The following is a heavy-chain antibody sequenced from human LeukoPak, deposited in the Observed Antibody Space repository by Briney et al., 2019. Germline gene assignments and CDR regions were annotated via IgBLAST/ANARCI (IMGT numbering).Heavy chain of an antibody. CDR3: ARGAHFWTLVVRGSYFDY. CDR1: GYTLTELS. CDR2: FDPEDGET. D-gene: IGHD3-3*02. J-gene: IGHJ4*02. V-gene: IGHV1-24*01. Sequence: ASVKVSCKVSGYTLTELSMHWVRQAPGKGLEWMGGFDPEDGETIYAQKFQGRVTMTRDTSISTAYMELSRLRSDDTAVYYCARGAHFWTLVVRGSYFDYWGQGTLVTVSS.